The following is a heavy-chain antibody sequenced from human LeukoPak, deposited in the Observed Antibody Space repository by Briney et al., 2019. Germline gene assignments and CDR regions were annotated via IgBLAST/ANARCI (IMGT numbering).Heavy chain of an antibody. Sequence: ASVKVSCKASGYTFAGYYMHWVRQAPGQGLEWMGWINPNSGGTNYAQKFQGRVTMTRDTSISTAYMELSRLRSDDTAVYYCARGPRGGYSYGSFDYWGQGTLVTVSS. CDR2: INPNSGGT. D-gene: IGHD5-18*01. J-gene: IGHJ4*02. V-gene: IGHV1-2*02. CDR3: ARGPRGGYSYGSFDY. CDR1: GYTFAGYY.